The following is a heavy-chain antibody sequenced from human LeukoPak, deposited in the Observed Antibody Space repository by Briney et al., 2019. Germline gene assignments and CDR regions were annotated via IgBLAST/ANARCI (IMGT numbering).Heavy chain of an antibody. CDR2: IANDGKDK. CDR1: VHPFRLYG. J-gene: IGHJ4*02. Sequence: QPGRSQTLSCAPSVHPFRLYGLQWARRATGRGLGWVAYIANDGKDKEYADSVKGRFTISRDNAKSTLFLQMNSLRAEDTAVYYCAKDQHVSGAGDYFDSWGQGTLVTVSS. V-gene: IGHV3-30*18. CDR3: AKDQHVSGAGDYFDS. D-gene: IGHD1-26*01.